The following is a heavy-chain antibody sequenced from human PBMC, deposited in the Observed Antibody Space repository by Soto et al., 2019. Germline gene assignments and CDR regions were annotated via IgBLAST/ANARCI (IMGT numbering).Heavy chain of an antibody. CDR2: IYHSGST. CDR3: AVQWLLPYYFDY. Sequence: SETLSLTCAVSGGSISSSNWWSWVRQPPGKGLEWIGEIYHSGSTNYNPPLKSRVTISVDKSKNQFSLNLSSVTAADTAVYYCAVQWLLPYYFDYWGQGTLVTVSS. CDR1: GGSISSSNW. J-gene: IGHJ4*02. V-gene: IGHV4-4*02. D-gene: IGHD6-19*01.